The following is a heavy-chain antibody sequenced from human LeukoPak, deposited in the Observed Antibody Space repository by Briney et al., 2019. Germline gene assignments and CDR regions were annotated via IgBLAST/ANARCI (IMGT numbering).Heavy chain of an antibody. D-gene: IGHD2-15*01. CDR3: ATHCSGVSCYGPDGP. CDR2: ISAYNSDT. Sequence: ASVKVSCKASGHTFPGSGISWVRQAPGQGLEWMGWISAYNSDTNYAQEFHGRVTMTTDTPTSTAYMELRSLRSDDTAVYYCATHCSGVSCYGPDGPWGQGTLVTVSS. CDR1: GHTFPGSG. V-gene: IGHV1-18*01. J-gene: IGHJ5*02.